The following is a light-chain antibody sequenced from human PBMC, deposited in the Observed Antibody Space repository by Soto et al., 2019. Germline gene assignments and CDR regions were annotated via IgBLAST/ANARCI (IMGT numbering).Light chain of an antibody. CDR1: QGIGVR. Sequence: DIQMTQSPSTLSASSGDRVTITCRASQGIGVRLAWFQQKPGKAPQLLIQSASSLQGGVPSRFSGSGSGTDFTLTISSLQAEDFATYYCQQTRSYPSTFGGGTKVDIK. CDR2: SAS. V-gene: IGKV1-12*02. CDR3: QQTRSYPST. J-gene: IGKJ4*01.